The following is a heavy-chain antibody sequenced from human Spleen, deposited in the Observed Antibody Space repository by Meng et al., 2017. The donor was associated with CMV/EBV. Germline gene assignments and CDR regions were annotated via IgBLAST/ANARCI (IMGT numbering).Heavy chain of an antibody. CDR2: INPNSGGT. CDR1: AYTFTDSY. V-gene: IGHV1-2*02. D-gene: IGHD6-19*01. CDR3: AKVRGYSSGSDDY. J-gene: IGHJ4*02. Sequence: ASVKVSCKASAYTFTDSYIHWVRQAPGQGLEWMGWINPNSGGTNYAQKFQGRVTMTRDTSISTAYMELSRLRSDDTAVYYCAKVRGYSSGSDDYWGQGTLVTVSS.